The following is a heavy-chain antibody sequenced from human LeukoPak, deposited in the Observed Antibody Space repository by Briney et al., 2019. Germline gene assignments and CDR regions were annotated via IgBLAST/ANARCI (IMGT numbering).Heavy chain of an antibody. V-gene: IGHV5-51*01. D-gene: IGHD3-10*01. CDR3: ARQRGASGTVNWFDP. CDR2: IFPDDSDP. Sequence: GASLQICCETSGSFFTTYWMGGGRRLPGTGGGGGGAIFPDDSDPIYSPSFQGQVTISADKSVRTAYLQCSSLKASDTAIYFCARQRGASGTVNWFDPWGQGTLVTVSS. J-gene: IGHJ5*02. CDR1: GSFFTTYW.